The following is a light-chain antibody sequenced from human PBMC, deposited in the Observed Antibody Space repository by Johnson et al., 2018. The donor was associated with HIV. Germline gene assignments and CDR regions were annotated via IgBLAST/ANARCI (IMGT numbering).Light chain of an antibody. CDR1: SSNVGSNS. CDR2: DND. J-gene: IGLJ1*01. CDR3: GTWDSSLRVGF. Sequence: QSVLTQPPSVSAAPGQKVTISCSGSSSNVGSNSVSWYRHFPETAPKVLIYDNDKRPSGIPDRFSASKSGTSATLGITGLQTGDEADYYCGTWDSSLRVGFFGTGTKVTVL. V-gene: IGLV1-51*01.